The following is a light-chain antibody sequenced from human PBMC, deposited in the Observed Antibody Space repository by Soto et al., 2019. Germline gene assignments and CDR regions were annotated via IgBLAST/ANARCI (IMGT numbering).Light chain of an antibody. J-gene: IGKJ2*01. CDR3: QQYERPPFA. CDR1: QRVTNSY. Sequence: IVLTQSPATLSLFRGDRATLSSSARQRVTNSYLAWFQQKPRQHPRILIYDASSRAAGVPDRVTGGGSGTDFTPTISALEHEDFALYFCQQYERPPFAFGQGTRLEI. CDR2: DAS. V-gene: IGKV3D-20*02.